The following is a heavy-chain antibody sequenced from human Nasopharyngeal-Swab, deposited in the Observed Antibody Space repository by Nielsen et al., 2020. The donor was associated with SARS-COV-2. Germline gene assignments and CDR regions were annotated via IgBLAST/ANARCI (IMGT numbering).Heavy chain of an antibody. Sequence: GGSLRLSCAASGFTFSSYGMHWVRQAPGKGLEWVAFIRYDGSNTYYADSVKGRFTISRDNSKNTLYLQMNSLRAEDTAVYYCAKDGAYDTMIVVVIKGPAFDIWGQGTMVTVSS. CDR3: AKDGAYDTMIVVVIKGPAFDI. D-gene: IGHD3-22*01. CDR1: GFTFSSYG. J-gene: IGHJ3*02. CDR2: IRYDGSNT. V-gene: IGHV3-30*02.